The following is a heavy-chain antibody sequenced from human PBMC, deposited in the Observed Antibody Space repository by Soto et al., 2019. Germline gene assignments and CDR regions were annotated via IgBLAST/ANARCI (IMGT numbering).Heavy chain of an antibody. D-gene: IGHD2-15*01. J-gene: IGHJ4*02. CDR3: AKAYFVRSSELLYYVDY. V-gene: IGHV3-23*01. CDR1: GFTSSNYA. Sequence: EVQLLDSGGGLVQPGGSLRLSCAASGFTSSNYAMTWVRQGPGKGLEWVSGISGSGGRTYYEDSVKGGFTISRDNSKSTLYLQMNSLRAEDTAVYHCAKAYFVRSSELLYYVDYWDQGTMVTVYS. CDR2: ISGSGGRT.